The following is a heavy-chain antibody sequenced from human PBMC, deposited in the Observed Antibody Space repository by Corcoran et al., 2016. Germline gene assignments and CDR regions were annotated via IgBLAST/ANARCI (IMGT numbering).Heavy chain of an antibody. J-gene: IGHJ4*02. Sequence: EVQLVESGGGLVQPGGSLRLSCAASGFTFSSYSMNWVRQAPGKGLEWVSYISSSSSTIYYADSVKGRFTISRDNAKNSLYLQMNSLRAEDTSVYYCARLEYGDFDYWGQGTLVTVSS. CDR1: GFTFSSYS. D-gene: IGHD4-17*01. CDR3: ARLEYGDFDY. CDR2: ISSSSSTI. V-gene: IGHV3-48*04.